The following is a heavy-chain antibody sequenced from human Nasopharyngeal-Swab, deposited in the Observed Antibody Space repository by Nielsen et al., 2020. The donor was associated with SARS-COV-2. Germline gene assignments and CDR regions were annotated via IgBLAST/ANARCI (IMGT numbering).Heavy chain of an antibody. CDR1: GGSFSGYY. J-gene: IGHJ4*02. CDR2: INTSGST. D-gene: IGHD6-13*01. Sequence: SETLSLTCAVYGGSFSGYYWSWIRQPPGNGLEWIGDINTSGSTNYNPSLKSRVTISVDTSKNQFPLKLSSVTAADTAVYYCARGGEAGRYSSSLYLSRPPGPRNPSKPFDYWGQGTLVTVSS. V-gene: IGHV4-34*01. CDR3: ARGGEAGRYSSSLYLSRPPGPRNPSKPFDY.